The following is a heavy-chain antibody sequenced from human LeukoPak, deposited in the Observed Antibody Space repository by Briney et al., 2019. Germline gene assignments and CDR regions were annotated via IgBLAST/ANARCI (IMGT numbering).Heavy chain of an antibody. Sequence: GGSLRLSCAASGFTFSSDWMSWVRQAPGQGLKWVANIKQDGSEKYYVDTVKGRFTISRDNAKNSLYLQMNSLRAEDTAVYYCAKVGSGWDFDYWGQGTLVTVSS. V-gene: IGHV3-7*03. CDR3: AKVGSGWDFDY. CDR1: GFTFSSDW. CDR2: IKQDGSEK. J-gene: IGHJ4*02. D-gene: IGHD6-19*01.